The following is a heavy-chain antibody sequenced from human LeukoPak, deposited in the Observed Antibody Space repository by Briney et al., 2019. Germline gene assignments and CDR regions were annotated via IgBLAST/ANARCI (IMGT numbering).Heavy chain of an antibody. Sequence: ASVKVSCKASGGTFSHHVLSWVRQAPGQGLEWMGWISAYDGHTNSEQKLQGRLTMTTDTSTSTAYMELTSLKSDDTAMYYCAGAGGNSSGFYVDAFDIWGQGTMVTVSS. J-gene: IGHJ3*02. D-gene: IGHD3-22*01. CDR1: GGTFSHHV. CDR2: ISAYDGHT. CDR3: AGAGGNSSGFYVDAFDI. V-gene: IGHV1-18*01.